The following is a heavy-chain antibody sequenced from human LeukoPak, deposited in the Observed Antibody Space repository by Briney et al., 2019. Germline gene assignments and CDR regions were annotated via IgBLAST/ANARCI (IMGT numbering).Heavy chain of an antibody. CDR3: ARLSHSSSWYVYYYYYMDV. CDR1: GGSISSSSYY. J-gene: IGHJ6*03. V-gene: IGHV4-39*01. Sequence: SETLSLTCTVSGGSISSSSYYWGWIRQPPGKGLEWIGSIYYSGSTYYNPSLKSRVTISVDTSKNQFSLKLSSVTAADTAVYYCARLSHSSSWYVYYYYYMDVWGKGTTVTVSS. CDR2: IYYSGST. D-gene: IGHD6-13*01.